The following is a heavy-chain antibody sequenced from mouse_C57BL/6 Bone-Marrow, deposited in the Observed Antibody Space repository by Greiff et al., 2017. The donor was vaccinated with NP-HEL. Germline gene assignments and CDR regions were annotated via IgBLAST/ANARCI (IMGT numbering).Heavy chain of an antibody. D-gene: IGHD6-1*01. Sequence: QVQLQQPGAELVRPGTSVKLSCKASGYTFTSYWMPWVQQRPGQGLEWIGVIDPSDSYTNYNQKFKGKATLTVDPSSRAAYMQLSSLTSEDSAVYYCARGPPLLYFDVWGTGTTVTVSS. J-gene: IGHJ1*03. CDR3: ARGPPLLYFDV. V-gene: IGHV1-59*01. CDR2: IDPSDSYT. CDR1: GYTFTSYW.